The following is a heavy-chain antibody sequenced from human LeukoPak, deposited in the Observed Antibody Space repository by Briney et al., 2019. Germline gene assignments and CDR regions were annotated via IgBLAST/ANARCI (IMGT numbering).Heavy chain of an antibody. Sequence: GGSLRLSRAASGSTFSSYATSSARHPPGKGLEWVSAISVSGGSTYYADSVKGRFTISRDNSKNTLYLQMNSLRAEDTAVYYCAKARGRADGKFDYWGQGTLVTVSS. V-gene: IGHV3-23*01. CDR3: AKARGRADGKFDY. CDR2: ISVSGGST. D-gene: IGHD1-14*01. J-gene: IGHJ4*02. CDR1: GSTFSSYA.